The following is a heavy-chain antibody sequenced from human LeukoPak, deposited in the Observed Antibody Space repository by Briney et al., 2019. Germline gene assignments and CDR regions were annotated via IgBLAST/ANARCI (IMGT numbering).Heavy chain of an antibody. CDR3: ARVGILTGYYIIDY. Sequence: PGGSLRLSCAVSGFTFSSYPMNWVRQAPGKGLEWVSAISYTGADTFYADSVKGRFTISRDNSKNTLYLQMNSLRAEDTAVYYCARVGILTGYYIIDYWGQGTLVTVSS. J-gene: IGHJ4*02. CDR2: ISYTGADT. CDR1: GFTFSSYP. V-gene: IGHV3-23*01. D-gene: IGHD3-9*01.